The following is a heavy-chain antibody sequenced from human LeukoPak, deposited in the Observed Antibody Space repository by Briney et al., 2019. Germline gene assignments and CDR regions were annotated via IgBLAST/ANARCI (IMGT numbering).Heavy chain of an antibody. V-gene: IGHV1-18*01. CDR2: ISGYNGNT. J-gene: IGHJ6*03. CDR3: ARGRYCSDESCHNIYYYYMDV. D-gene: IGHD2-15*01. Sequence: ASVKVSXKASGYTITSYGISWVRQAPGQGLEWMGWISGYNGNTNYAQNLQGRVTMTTDTSTSTAYMELRSLRSDDTAVYYCARGRYCSDESCHNIYYYYMDVWGKGTTVTVSS. CDR1: GYTITSYG.